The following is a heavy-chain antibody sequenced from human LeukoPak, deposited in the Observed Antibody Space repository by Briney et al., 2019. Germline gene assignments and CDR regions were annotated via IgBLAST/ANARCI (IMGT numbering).Heavy chain of an antibody. V-gene: IGHV1-2*02. CDR2: INPNSGGT. Sequence: ASVKVSCKASGYTFTGYYMHWVRQAPGQGLERMGWINPNSGGTNYAQKFQGRVTMTRDTSISTAYMELSRLRSDDTAVYYCARDPSGFWSGYSAFFDYWGQGTLVTVSS. D-gene: IGHD3-3*01. CDR1: GYTFTGYY. J-gene: IGHJ4*02. CDR3: ARDPSGFWSGYSAFFDY.